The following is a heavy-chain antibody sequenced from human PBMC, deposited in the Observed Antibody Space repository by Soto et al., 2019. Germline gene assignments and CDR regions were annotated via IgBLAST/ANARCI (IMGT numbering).Heavy chain of an antibody. J-gene: IGHJ5*02. CDR3: ARDPGYCSSTSCYNWFDP. CDR1: GFTFSDYY. D-gene: IGHD2-2*01. CDR2: ISSSGSTI. Sequence: QVQLVESGGGLVKPGGSLRLSCAASGFTFSDYYMSWIRQAPGKGLEWVSYISSSGSTIYSADSVKGRFTISRDNAKNSLYLQMNSLRAEDTAVYYCARDPGYCSSTSCYNWFDPWGQGTLVTVSS. V-gene: IGHV3-11*01.